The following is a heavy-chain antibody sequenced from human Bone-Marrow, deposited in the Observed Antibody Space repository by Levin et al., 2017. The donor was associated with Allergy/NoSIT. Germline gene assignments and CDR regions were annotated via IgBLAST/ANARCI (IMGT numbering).Heavy chain of an antibody. CDR3: GARPRVGFSGGPFDY. D-gene: IGHD4-23*01. CDR2: IDYSGST. J-gene: IGHJ4*02. V-gene: IGHV4-39*01. Sequence: SETLSLTCTVSGDPISSSSYYWGWIRQPPGKGLEWIGSIDYSGSTYYNPSLRSRVTISVDTSKDQFSLKLISVTASDTAVYYCGARPRVGFSGGPFDYWGQGALVTVSS. CDR1: GDPISSSSYY.